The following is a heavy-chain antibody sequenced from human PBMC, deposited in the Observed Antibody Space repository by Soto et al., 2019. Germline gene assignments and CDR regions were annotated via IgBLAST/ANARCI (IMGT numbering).Heavy chain of an antibody. V-gene: IGHV3-73*01. D-gene: IGHD3-3*01. Sequence: GGSLRLSCAASGFTFRGSAMHWVRQASGKGLEWVGRIRSKPNNYATAYGASVKGRFTISRDDSKNTAYLQMNSLNTEDTAVYYCSRQASDFFSDKPNYYMYVLCKEAAVTISS. CDR2: IRSKPNNYAT. CDR3: SRQASDFFSDKPNYYMYV. CDR1: GFTFRGSA. J-gene: IGHJ6*03.